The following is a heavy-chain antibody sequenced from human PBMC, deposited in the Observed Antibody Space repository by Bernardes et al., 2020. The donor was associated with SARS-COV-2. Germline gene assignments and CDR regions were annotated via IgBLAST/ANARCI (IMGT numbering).Heavy chain of an antibody. CDR2: FDPEDGAT. V-gene: IGHV1-24*01. Sequence: APLKDFCKVSGYTLTALSMHWVRQAPGQGLEWLGGFDPEDGATIYAQKFQGRVTMTEDTSTDTAYMELSSLRSEDTAVYYCAGVVISPYYYYGMDVWGQGTTVTVSS. D-gene: IGHD3-3*01. CDR1: GYTLTALS. J-gene: IGHJ6*02. CDR3: AGVVISPYYYYGMDV.